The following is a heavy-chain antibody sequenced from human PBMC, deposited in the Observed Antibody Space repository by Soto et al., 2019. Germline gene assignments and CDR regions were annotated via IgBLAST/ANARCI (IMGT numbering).Heavy chain of an antibody. CDR3: ARDSGYCSSTSCYPNWFDP. CDR2: IIPILGIA. CDR1: GGTFSSYT. Sequence: QVQLVQSGAEVKKPGSSVKVSCKASGGTFSSYTISWVRQAPGQGLEWMGRIIPILGIANYAQKFQGRVTITADKSTSTAYMELSSLRSEDTAVYYCARDSGYCSSTSCYPNWFDPWGQGTLVTVSS. J-gene: IGHJ5*02. V-gene: IGHV1-69*08. D-gene: IGHD2-2*01.